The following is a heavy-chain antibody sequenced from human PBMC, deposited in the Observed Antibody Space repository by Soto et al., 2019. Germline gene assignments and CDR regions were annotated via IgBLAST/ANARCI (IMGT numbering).Heavy chain of an antibody. CDR1: GFTFSSYS. CDR2: ISSSSSYI. D-gene: IGHD6-13*01. J-gene: IGHJ6*02. CDR3: ARPPAIAAAGYYYYYGMDV. V-gene: IGHV3-21*01. Sequence: EVPLVESGGGLVKPGGSLRLSCAASGFTFSSYSMNWVRQAPGKGLEWVSSISSSSSYIYYADSVKGRFTISRDNAKNSLYLQMNSLRAEDTAVYYCARPPAIAAAGYYYYYGMDVWGQGTTVTVSS.